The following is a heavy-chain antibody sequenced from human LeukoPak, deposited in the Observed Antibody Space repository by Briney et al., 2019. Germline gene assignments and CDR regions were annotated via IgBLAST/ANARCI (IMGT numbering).Heavy chain of an antibody. CDR3: AKQLWFDY. J-gene: IGHJ4*02. CDR2: IAYDGSIT. CDR1: GFTLSSYP. V-gene: IGHV3-30-3*02. D-gene: IGHD2-21*01. Sequence: GGSLRLSCAASGFTLSSYPMHWVRQAPGKGLEWLAVIAYDGSITLYTDSVKGRFTISRDSSKNTLYLQMNSLRTEDTAVYYCAKQLWFDYWGQGTLVTVSS.